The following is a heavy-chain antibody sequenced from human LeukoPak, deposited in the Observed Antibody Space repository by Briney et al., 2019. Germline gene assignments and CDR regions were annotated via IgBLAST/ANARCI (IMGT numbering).Heavy chain of an antibody. CDR2: ISGSGGST. V-gene: IGHV3-23*01. CDR3: AKDRSIAAAKAGNDY. CDR1: GFTFSSYA. Sequence: GGSLRLSCAASGFTFSSYAMSWARQAPGKGLEWVSAISGSGGSTYYADSVKGRFTISRDNSKNTLYLQMNSLRAEDTAVYYCAKDRSIAAAKAGNDYWGQGTLVTVSS. D-gene: IGHD6-13*01. J-gene: IGHJ4*02.